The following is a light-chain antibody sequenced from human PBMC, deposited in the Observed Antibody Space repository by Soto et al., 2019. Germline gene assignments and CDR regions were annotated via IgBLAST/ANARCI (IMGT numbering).Light chain of an antibody. V-gene: IGKV3-20*01. CDR2: GAS. Sequence: EIVLTQSPGTLSLSPGERATLSCRASQSVSSSYLAWYQQKPGQPPRLVIYGASSRATSIPERFSGSGSGTDFTLIISRLEPEDFAVYYCQQYGTSPPFTFGQGTKLEIK. CDR3: QQYGTSPPFT. CDR1: QSVSSSY. J-gene: IGKJ2*01.